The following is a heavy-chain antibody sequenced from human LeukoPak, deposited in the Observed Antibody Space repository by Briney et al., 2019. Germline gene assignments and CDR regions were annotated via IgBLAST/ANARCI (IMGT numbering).Heavy chain of an antibody. D-gene: IGHD1-1*01. CDR2: IKEDGSEK. CDR3: VRDGRPLDY. V-gene: IGHV3-7*01. CDR1: GFTFSGSW. J-gene: IGHJ4*02. Sequence: GGSLRLSCAASGFTFSGSWMSWVRQAPGKGLKWVANIKEDGSEKYYVDSVRGRFSISRDNAKNSLYLQMNSLRAEDTAVYYCVRDGRPLDYWGQGTLVTVSS.